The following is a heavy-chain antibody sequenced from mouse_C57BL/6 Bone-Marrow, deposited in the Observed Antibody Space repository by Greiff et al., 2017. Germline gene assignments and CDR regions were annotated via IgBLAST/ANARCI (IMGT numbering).Heavy chain of an antibody. Sequence: EVQLQQSVAELVRPGASVKLSCTASGFTFKNTYMHWVKQRPEQGLEWIGRIDPANGNTKYAPKFQGKATITADTPSNTAYLQLSSLTSEDTAIYYCARWLLGGWGQGTTLTVSS. CDR2: IDPANGNT. CDR1: GFTFKNTY. V-gene: IGHV14-3*01. CDR3: ARWLLGG. D-gene: IGHD2-3*01. J-gene: IGHJ2*01.